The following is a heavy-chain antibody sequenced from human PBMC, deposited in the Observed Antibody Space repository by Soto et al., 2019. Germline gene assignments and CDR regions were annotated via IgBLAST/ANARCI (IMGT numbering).Heavy chain of an antibody. CDR2: IYWDDDK. Sequence: QITLKESGPTLVKPTQTLTLTCTFSGFSLSTSGVGVGWIRQPPGKALEWLALIYWDDDKRYSPSLKSRLTITKDTSKSQVVLTMTNMDPVDTATFYCAHSHSSGWHSFPYFDYWGQGTLVTVSS. J-gene: IGHJ4*02. CDR3: AHSHSSGWHSFPYFDY. V-gene: IGHV2-5*02. CDR1: GFSLSTSGVG. D-gene: IGHD6-19*01.